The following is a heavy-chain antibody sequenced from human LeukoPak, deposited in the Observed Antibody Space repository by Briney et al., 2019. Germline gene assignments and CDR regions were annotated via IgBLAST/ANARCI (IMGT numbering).Heavy chain of an antibody. CDR2: ISSSSYT. D-gene: IGHD4-17*01. CDR1: GFTFSSYS. V-gene: IGHV3-21*01. J-gene: IGHJ4*02. CDR3: ARDATVTDFDY. Sequence: GGSLRLSCAASGFTFSSYSMNWVRQAPGKGLEWVSSISSSSYTYYADSVKGRFTISRDNAKNSLYLQMNSLRAEDTAVYYCARDATVTDFDYWGQGTLVTVSS.